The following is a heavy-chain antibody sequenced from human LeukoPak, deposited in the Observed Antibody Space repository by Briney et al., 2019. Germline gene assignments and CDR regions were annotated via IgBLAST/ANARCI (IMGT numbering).Heavy chain of an antibody. V-gene: IGHV4-59*08. CDR2: IYYSGST. CDR1: GGSISSYY. CDR3: ARHLPTRSGWPYYLDY. D-gene: IGHD6-19*01. Sequence: KTSETLSLTCTVSGGSISSYYWSWIRQPPGKGLEWIGYIYYSGSTNYNPSLKSRVTISVDTSKNQFSLKLSSVTAADTAVYYCARHLPTRSGWPYYLDYWGQGTLVTVSS. J-gene: IGHJ4*02.